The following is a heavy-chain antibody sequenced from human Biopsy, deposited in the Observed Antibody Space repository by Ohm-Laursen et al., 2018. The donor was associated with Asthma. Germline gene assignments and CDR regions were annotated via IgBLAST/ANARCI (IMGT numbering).Heavy chain of an antibody. CDR2: IYSGGGT. V-gene: IGHV3-53*03. D-gene: IGHD6-25*01. CDR1: GFTVSTNG. Sequence: SLRLSCSASGFTVSTNGMSWVRQPPGKGLEWVSVIYSGGGTYYADSVQGRVTISRDNAQKSLFLQMNSLRAEDTAIYFCARVLESSDRGPFYFFALDVWGQGTTVAVS. J-gene: IGHJ6*02. CDR3: ARVLESSDRGPFYFFALDV.